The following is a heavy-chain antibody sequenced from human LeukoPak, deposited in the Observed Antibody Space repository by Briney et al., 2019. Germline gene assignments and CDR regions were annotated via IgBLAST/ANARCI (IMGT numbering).Heavy chain of an antibody. CDR1: GYTFIDHY. Sequence: ASVKVSCKVSGYTFIDHYMHWVKQAPGNGLEWMGLVDPEDVKTRLTDKFQGRVTLTAETSTDTVYMELSSLRSEDTAVYYCATLTRFFNWNAVGEAFDIWGQGTMVAVSS. J-gene: IGHJ3*02. V-gene: IGHV1-69-2*01. D-gene: IGHD1-1*01. CDR3: ATLTRFFNWNAVGEAFDI. CDR2: VDPEDVKT.